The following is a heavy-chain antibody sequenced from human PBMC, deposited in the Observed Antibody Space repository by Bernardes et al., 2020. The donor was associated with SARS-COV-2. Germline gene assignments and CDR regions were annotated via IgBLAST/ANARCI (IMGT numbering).Heavy chain of an antibody. V-gene: IGHV3-9*01. J-gene: IGHJ6*02. Sequence: SLRLSCAASGFSFDDYGMHWVRQTPGKGLEWVSVISWHSGSIAYPDSVKGRFTMSRDNAKNTLYLQINSLRAEDTALYYCVRPGDYGMDVWGQGTTVTVSS. CDR3: VRPGDYGMDV. CDR1: GFSFDDYG. CDR2: ISWHSGSI.